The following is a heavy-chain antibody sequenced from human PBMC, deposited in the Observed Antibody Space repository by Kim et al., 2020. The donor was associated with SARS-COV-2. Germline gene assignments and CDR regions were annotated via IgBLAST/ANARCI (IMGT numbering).Heavy chain of an antibody. V-gene: IGHV3-53*05. CDR3: ARDLYYYGSGITDY. J-gene: IGHJ4*02. D-gene: IGHD3-10*01. Sequence: AESVEGRVTISRDNSKNTVYLRMNSLRPGDTGIYSCARDLYYYGSGITDYWGQGTPVTVSS.